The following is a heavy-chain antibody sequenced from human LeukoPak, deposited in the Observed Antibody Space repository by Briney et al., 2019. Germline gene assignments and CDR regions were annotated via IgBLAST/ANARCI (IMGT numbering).Heavy chain of an antibody. CDR1: GGSFSGYY. CDR3: ARVRSIVVVPANTRFDY. CDR2: IIHSGST. J-gene: IGHJ4*02. D-gene: IGHD2-2*01. Sequence: SETLSLTCAVYGGSFSGYYWSWIRQPPGKGLEWIGEIIHSGSTNYNPSLKSQVTISVDTSKNQFPLKLSSVTAADTAVYYCARVRSIVVVPANTRFDYWGQGTLVTVSS. V-gene: IGHV4-34*12.